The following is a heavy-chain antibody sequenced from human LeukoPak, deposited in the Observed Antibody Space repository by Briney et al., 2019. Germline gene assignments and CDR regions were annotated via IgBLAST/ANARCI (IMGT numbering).Heavy chain of an antibody. CDR1: GFTFSSYA. CDR3: ARGGRGSAAVVAPRSFDI. V-gene: IGHV3-23*01. D-gene: IGHD3-22*01. CDR2: ISGSGGST. Sequence: GGSLRLSCAASGFTFSSYAMSWVRQAPGKGLEWVSAISGSGGSTYYADSVKGRFTISRDISKNTLYLQMNSLRAEDSALYYCARGGRGSAAVVAPRSFDIWGQGTMVTVSS. J-gene: IGHJ3*02.